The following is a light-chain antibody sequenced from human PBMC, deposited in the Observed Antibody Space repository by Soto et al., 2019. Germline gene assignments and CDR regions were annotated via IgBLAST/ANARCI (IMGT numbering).Light chain of an antibody. CDR2: SAS. CDR3: QQGHNWPLT. J-gene: IGKJ2*01. V-gene: IGKV3-15*01. Sequence: EIVMTQSPATLSVSPGERATLSCRASQSISTELAGYQQKPGQPPRLLIYSASTRATGVPAIFTGSGSGSEFTLTISGLQSEDFAVYYCQQGHNWPLTFGQGTRLEI. CDR1: QSISTE.